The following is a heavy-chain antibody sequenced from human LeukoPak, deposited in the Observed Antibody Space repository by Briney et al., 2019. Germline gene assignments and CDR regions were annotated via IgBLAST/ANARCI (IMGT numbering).Heavy chain of an antibody. CDR1: GFTFRIYS. CDR3: AREVGSGSAFDY. V-gene: IGHV3-48*02. D-gene: IGHD3-10*01. J-gene: IGHJ4*02. Sequence: GGSLRLSCAASGFTFRIYSMSWVRQAPGKGLEGVSYISTGSNTIYYADSVKGRLTISRDNAKNSLYLQLNSLRDEDAAVYYCAREVGSGSAFDYWGQGTVVTVSS. CDR2: ISTGSNTI.